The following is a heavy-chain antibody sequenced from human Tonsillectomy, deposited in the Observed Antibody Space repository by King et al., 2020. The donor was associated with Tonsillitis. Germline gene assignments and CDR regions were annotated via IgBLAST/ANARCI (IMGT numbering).Heavy chain of an antibody. V-gene: IGHV1-2*02. J-gene: IGHJ4*02. D-gene: IGHD3-22*01. Sequence: VQLVQSGAEVKKPGASVKVSCKASGYTFTGYYMQWVRQAPGQGLEWMGWINPNSGGPNYAHNFQGRVTITRDTSISTAYMELSRLGYDATAVYYCTIRGRYFYESSGRDYFDYWGQGTLVTVSS. CDR1: GYTFTGYY. CDR2: INPNSGGP. CDR3: TIRGRYFYESSGRDYFDY.